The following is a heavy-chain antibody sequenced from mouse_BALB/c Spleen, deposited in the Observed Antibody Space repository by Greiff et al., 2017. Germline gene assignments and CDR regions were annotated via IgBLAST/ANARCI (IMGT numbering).Heavy chain of an antibody. V-gene: IGHV1-18*01. J-gene: IGHJ3*01. Sequence: EVKLVESGPELVKPGASVKIPCKASGYTFTDYNMDWVKQSHGKSLEWIGDINPNNGGTIYNQKFKGKATLTVDKSSSTAYMELRSLTSEDTAVYYCAALTSFAYWGQGTLVTVAA. CDR3: AALTSFAY. D-gene: IGHD1-1*01. CDR2: INPNNGGT. CDR1: GYTFTDYN.